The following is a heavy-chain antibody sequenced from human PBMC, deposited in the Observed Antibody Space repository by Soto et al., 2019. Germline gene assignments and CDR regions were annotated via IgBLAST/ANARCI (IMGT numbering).Heavy chain of an antibody. CDR2: INHSGST. Sequence: SETLSLTCAVYGGSFSGYYWSWIRQPPGKGLEWIGEINHSGSTNYNPSLKSRVTISVDTSKNQFSLKLSSVTAADTAVYYCASNAVAGTRYSYYFDYWGQGTLVTVSS. CDR3: ASNAVAGTRYSYYFDY. J-gene: IGHJ4*02. V-gene: IGHV4-34*01. D-gene: IGHD6-19*01. CDR1: GGSFSGYY.